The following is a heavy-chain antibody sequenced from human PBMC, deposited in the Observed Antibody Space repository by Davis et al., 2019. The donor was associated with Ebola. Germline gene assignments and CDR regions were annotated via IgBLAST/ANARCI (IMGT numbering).Heavy chain of an antibody. D-gene: IGHD3-3*01. CDR2: IYYSGST. CDR1: GGSISSYY. Sequence: SETLSLTCTVSGGSISSYYWSWIRQPPGKGLEWIGYIYYSGSTNYNPSLKSRVTISVDTSKNQFSLKLSSVTAADTAVYYCARGDFWSGYGRWGQGTLVTVSS. V-gene: IGHV4-59*12. J-gene: IGHJ4*02. CDR3: ARGDFWSGYGR.